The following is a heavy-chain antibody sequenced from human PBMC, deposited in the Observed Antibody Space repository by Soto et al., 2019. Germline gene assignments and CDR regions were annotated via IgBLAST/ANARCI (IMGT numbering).Heavy chain of an antibody. CDR1: GLRMSVDL. D-gene: IGHD4-17*01. CDR2: ISGSGGST. V-gene: IGHV3-23*01. Sequence: SLNRARATSGLRMSVDLRSWGRQAAGKGLEWVSAISGSGGSTYYADSVKGRFTISRDNSKNTLYLQMNSLRAEDTAVYYCAKGHGFDPWGQGTLVTVSS. J-gene: IGHJ5*02. CDR3: AKGHGFDP.